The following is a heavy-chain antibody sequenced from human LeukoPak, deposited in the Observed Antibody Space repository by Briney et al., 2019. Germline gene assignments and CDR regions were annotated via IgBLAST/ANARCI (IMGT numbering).Heavy chain of an antibody. J-gene: IGHJ4*02. D-gene: IGHD2-2*01. CDR3: ARYCTSTSCFSSLGSLW. CDR2: IYSGGTT. CDR1: GFTVSSSY. Sequence: GGSLRLSCAASGFTVSSSYMSWVRQAPGKGLEWVSVIYSGGTTYYADSVKGRFTISRDNSKNTVFLQMNSLRAEDTAVYYCARYCTSTSCFSSLGSLWWGQGTLVTVSS. V-gene: IGHV3-53*01.